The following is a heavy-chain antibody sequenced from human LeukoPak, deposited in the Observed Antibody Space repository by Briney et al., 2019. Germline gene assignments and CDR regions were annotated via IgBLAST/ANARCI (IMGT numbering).Heavy chain of an antibody. D-gene: IGHD2-15*01. CDR2: IRSKANSYAT. J-gene: IGHJ5*02. Sequence: GGSLRLSCAASGFTFSGSAMHWVRQASGKGLEWVGRIRSKANSYATAYAASVKGRFTISRDDSKNTAYLQMNSLKTEDTAVYYCTSRWGYRSGGSCYGRNWFDPWGQGTLVTVSS. CDR1: GFTFSGSA. V-gene: IGHV3-73*01. CDR3: TSRWGYRSGGSCYGRNWFDP.